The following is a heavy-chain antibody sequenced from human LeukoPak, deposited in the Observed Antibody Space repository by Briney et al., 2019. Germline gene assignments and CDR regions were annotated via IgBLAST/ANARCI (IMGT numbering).Heavy chain of an antibody. CDR3: AKDLGDCGGDCYWGLDY. Sequence: PGGAPRPPFAGPGFPFLSYGMHRGPPAPGKGGGGGGVLWYDGSNKYYADSVKGRFTISRDNSKNTLYLQMNSLRAEDTAVYYCAKDLGDCGGDCYWGLDYWGQGTLVTVSS. V-gene: IGHV3-30*02. CDR1: GFPFLSYG. D-gene: IGHD2-21*01. J-gene: IGHJ4*02. CDR2: LWYDGSNK.